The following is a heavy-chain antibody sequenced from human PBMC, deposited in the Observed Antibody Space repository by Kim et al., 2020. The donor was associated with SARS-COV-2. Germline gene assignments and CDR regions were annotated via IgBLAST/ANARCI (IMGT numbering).Heavy chain of an antibody. Sequence: LKSRVTMSVDTSKNQFARKLSAVTAADTAVYYCARECGGDCYSEGGYFDYWGQGTLVTVSS. D-gene: IGHD2-21*02. CDR3: ARECGGDCYSEGGYFDY. V-gene: IGHV4-4*06. J-gene: IGHJ4*02.